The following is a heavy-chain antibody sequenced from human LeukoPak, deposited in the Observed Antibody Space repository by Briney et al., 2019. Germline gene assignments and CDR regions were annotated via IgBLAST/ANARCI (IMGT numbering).Heavy chain of an antibody. D-gene: IGHD3-22*01. V-gene: IGHV1-69*04. J-gene: IGHJ4*02. Sequence: SVKVSCKASGGTFSSYAISWVRQAPGQGLEWMGRIIPIFGIANYAQKFQGRVTITADKSTSTAYMELSSLRSEDTAVYYCAKEAGGVVVITPAGYFDYWGQGTLVTVSS. CDR1: GGTFSSYA. CDR3: AKEAGGVVVITPAGYFDY. CDR2: IIPIFGIA.